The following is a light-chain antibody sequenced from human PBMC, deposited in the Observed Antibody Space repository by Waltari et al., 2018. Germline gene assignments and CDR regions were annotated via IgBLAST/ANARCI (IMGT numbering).Light chain of an antibody. Sequence: NFVLTQPHSVSESPGKTVPISCPSSSGSIATNFVQWYQQRPGSAPTPVIYEDSHRPSGVPDRFSGSFDSSSNSAYLTISGLKTEDEADYFCQSYDSSTNWVFGGGTKLTVL. J-gene: IGLJ3*02. CDR3: QSYDSSTNWV. V-gene: IGLV6-57*04. CDR2: EDS. CDR1: SGSIATNF.